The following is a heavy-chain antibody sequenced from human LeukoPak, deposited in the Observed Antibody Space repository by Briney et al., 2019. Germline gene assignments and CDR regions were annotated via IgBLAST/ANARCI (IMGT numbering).Heavy chain of an antibody. CDR3: ARVSGSGSYYTPLDY. Sequence: GGSLRLSCAASGFTFSDYYMSWIRQAPGKGLEWVSYISSSGSTIYYADSVKGRFTISRDNAKNSLYLQMNSLRAEDTAVYYCARVSGSGSYYTPLDYWGQGTLVTVSS. V-gene: IGHV3-11*04. CDR1: GFTFSDYY. D-gene: IGHD3-10*01. CDR2: ISSSGSTI. J-gene: IGHJ4*02.